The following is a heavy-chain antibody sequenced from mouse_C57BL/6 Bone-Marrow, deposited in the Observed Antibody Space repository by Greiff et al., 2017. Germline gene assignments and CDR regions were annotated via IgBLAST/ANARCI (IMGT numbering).Heavy chain of an antibody. CDR1: GYTFTSYW. V-gene: IGHV1-55*01. CDR2: IYPGSGGT. D-gene: IGHD4-1*01. CDR3: ARSKGTGRLAY. J-gene: IGHJ3*01. Sequence: QVQLQPPWAELVKPGASVKLSCTASGYTFTSYWITWVKQRPGQGLEWIGDIYPGSGGTNYNEKFKSKATLTVDTSSSTAYMQLSILTSKDSAVDFCARSKGTGRLAYWGQGTLVTVSA.